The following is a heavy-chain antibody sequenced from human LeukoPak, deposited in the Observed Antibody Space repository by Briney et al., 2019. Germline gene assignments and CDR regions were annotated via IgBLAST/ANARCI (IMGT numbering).Heavy chain of an antibody. J-gene: IGHJ4*02. Sequence: GASVKVSCKASGYTFTGYYMHWVRQAPGQGLEWMGWINPNSGGANYAQKFQGRVTMTWDTSISTAYMELSRLRSDDTAVYYCARGIVGALYIFDYWGQGTLVTVSS. V-gene: IGHV1-2*02. D-gene: IGHD1-26*01. CDR2: INPNSGGA. CDR3: ARGIVGALYIFDY. CDR1: GYTFTGYY.